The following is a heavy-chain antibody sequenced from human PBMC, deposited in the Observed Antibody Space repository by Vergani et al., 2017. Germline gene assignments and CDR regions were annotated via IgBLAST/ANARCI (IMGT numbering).Heavy chain of an antibody. CDR3: AKGFVVSPRDAFDI. CDR1: GFTFDDYA. CDR2: ISWNSGSI. D-gene: IGHD2-21*01. V-gene: IGHV3-9*01. Sequence: VQLVESGGGLVKPGGSLRLSCAASGFTFDDYAMHWVRQAPGKGLEWVSGISWNSGSIGYADSVKGRFTISRDNAKNSLYLQMNSLRAEDTAVYYCAKGFVVSPRDAFDIWGQGTMVTVSS. J-gene: IGHJ3*02.